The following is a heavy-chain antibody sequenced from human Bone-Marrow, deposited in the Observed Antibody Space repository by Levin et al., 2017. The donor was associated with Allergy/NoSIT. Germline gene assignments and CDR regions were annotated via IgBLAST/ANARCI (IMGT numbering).Heavy chain of an antibody. Sequence: GGSLRLSCAASGFSFSTYWMHWVRQVPGKGLEWVSRINANGTNIAYAESVQGRFSISRDNAKNTLYAQMNSLGAEDTAMYYCARGDVRLRIVAHAFDLWGQGTMVTVSS. J-gene: IGHJ3*01. CDR1: GFSFSTYW. D-gene: IGHD5-12*01. V-gene: IGHV3-74*01. CDR3: ARGDVRLRIVAHAFDL. CDR2: INANGTNI.